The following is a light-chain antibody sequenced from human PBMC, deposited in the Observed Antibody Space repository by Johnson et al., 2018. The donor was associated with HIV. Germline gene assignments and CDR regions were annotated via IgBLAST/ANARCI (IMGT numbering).Light chain of an antibody. V-gene: IGLV1-51*01. Sequence: QSVLTQPPSVSAAPGQKVTISCSGSSSNIGNNYVSWYQQLPGTAPKLLIYDNNKRPSGTPDRFSGSKSGTSATLGITGLQTGAEADYYCGTWDSSLRIGFFGTGTKVTVL. J-gene: IGLJ1*01. CDR1: SSNIGNNY. CDR3: GTWDSSLRIGF. CDR2: DNN.